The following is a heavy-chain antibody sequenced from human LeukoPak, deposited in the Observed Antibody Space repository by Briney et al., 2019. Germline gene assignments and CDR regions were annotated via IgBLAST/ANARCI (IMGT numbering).Heavy chain of an antibody. D-gene: IGHD3-10*01. CDR3: AQTGLLWFGELSVMSDY. CDR2: IYYSGST. V-gene: IGHV4-31*03. J-gene: IGHJ4*02. CDR1: GGSISSGGYY. Sequence: PSQTLSLTCTVSGGSISSGGYYWSWIRQHPGKGLEWIGYIYYSGSTYYNPSLKSRVTISVDTSKNQFSLKLSSVTAADTAVYYCAQTGLLWFGELSVMSDYWGQGTLVTVSS.